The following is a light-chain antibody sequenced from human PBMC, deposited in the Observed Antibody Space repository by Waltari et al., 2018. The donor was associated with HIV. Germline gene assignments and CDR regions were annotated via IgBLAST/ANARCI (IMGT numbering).Light chain of an antibody. CDR2: EVT. J-gene: IGLJ1*01. CDR3: YSGPRSGNRYV. Sequence: QSALTQPASVSGSPGQSITISCTGTSSNVGSDDLVSWYQQHPGEAPRIIIYEVTKRPSGVSNRFTGSKSGKTASLTISGLQAENGADNCCYSGPRSGNRYVFGTGTKVTVL. V-gene: IGLV2-23*02. CDR1: SSNVGSDDL.